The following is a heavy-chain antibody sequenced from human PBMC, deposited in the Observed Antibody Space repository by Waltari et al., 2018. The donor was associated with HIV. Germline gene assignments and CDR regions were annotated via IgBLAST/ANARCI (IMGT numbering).Heavy chain of an antibody. V-gene: IGHV3-74*01. D-gene: IGHD3-3*01. J-gene: IGHJ5*02. CDR2: INSDGSRT. Sequence: EVQLVESGGGLVQPGGSLRLSCAASGFTFSTYWMHWVRQVPGKGLVWVSRINSDGSRTSYAASVKGRFTISRDNAKNTLYLQMSSLRAEDTAVYYCARDRFWSGYYGNWFDPWGQGTLVTVSP. CDR3: ARDRFWSGYYGNWFDP. CDR1: GFTFSTYW.